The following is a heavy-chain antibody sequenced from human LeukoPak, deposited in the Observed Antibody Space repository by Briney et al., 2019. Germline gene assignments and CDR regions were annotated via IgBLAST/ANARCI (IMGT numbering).Heavy chain of an antibody. CDR1: EFTFSSYW. V-gene: IGHV3-7*01. Sequence: GGSLRLSCAASEFTFSSYWMSWLRRAPEKGLEWVASINPDGSDEYYVDSVKGRFTISRDNAKNSLYLQMNSLRAEDTAVYYCARDETWFGDAPFDYWGQGTLVTVSS. D-gene: IGHD3-10*01. CDR2: INPDGSDE. J-gene: IGHJ4*02. CDR3: ARDETWFGDAPFDY.